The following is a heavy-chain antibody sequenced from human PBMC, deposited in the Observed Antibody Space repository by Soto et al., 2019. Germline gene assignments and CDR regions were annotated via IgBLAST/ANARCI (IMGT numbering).Heavy chain of an antibody. CDR1: GGTFNTYS. V-gene: IGHV1-69*02. CDR2: IIPMLGVR. Sequence: QVQLVQSGAEVKKPGSSVKVSCKDSGGTFNTYSMFWVRQAPGQGLEWMGRIIPMLGVRNYAQRFQDRVTITADKSTATVHMELSSLRSEDMALYYCTIGSWSGEVFDIWGQGTMVTVSS. J-gene: IGHJ3*02. D-gene: IGHD2-21*01. CDR3: TIGSWSGEVFDI.